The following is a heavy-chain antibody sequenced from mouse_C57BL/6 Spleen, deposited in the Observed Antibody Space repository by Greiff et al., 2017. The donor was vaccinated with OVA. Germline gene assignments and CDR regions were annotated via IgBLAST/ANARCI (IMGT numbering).Heavy chain of an antibody. Sequence: VQLQQSGPELVKPGASVKISCKASGYSFTGYYMNWVKQSPEKSLEWIGEINPSTGGTTYNQKFKAKATLTVDKSSSTAYMQLKSLTSEDSAVYYCARKGYGPMDYWGQGTSVTVSS. J-gene: IGHJ4*01. D-gene: IGHD1-1*02. CDR1: GYSFTGYY. V-gene: IGHV1-42*01. CDR3: ARKGYGPMDY. CDR2: INPSTGGT.